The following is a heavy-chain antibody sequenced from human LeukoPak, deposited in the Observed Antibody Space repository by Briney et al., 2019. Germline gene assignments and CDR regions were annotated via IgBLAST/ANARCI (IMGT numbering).Heavy chain of an antibody. CDR1: EFTFSSYA. D-gene: IGHD6-6*01. V-gene: IGHV3-23*01. Sequence: QPGASLRLSCAASEFTFSSYAMSWVRQAPGKGLEWGSSIRGSGGATYYADSVKGRFTISRDNSNNTLYLQLNGLRAEHTAVDCCAKGASSSSFDYWGEGTQVTVSS. CDR3: AKGASSSSFDY. CDR2: IRGSGGAT. J-gene: IGHJ4*02.